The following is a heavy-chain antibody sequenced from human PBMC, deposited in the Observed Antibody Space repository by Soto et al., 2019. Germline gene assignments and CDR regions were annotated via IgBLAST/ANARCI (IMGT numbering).Heavy chain of an antibody. Sequence: GASVKVSCKASGGTFSSYTISWVRQAPGQGLEWMGRIIPILGIANYAQKFQGRVTITADKSTSTAYMELSSLRSEDTAVYYCATATNNEYGSSCCWFDPWGQGTLVTVSS. V-gene: IGHV1-69*02. D-gene: IGHD6-6*01. CDR1: GGTFSSYT. CDR3: ATATNNEYGSSCCWFDP. J-gene: IGHJ5*02. CDR2: IIPILGIA.